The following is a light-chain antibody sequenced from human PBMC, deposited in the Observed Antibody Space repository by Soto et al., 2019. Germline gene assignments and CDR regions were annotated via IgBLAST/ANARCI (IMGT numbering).Light chain of an antibody. Sequence: DIVMTQSPDSLAVSLGERATINCKSSQSVLYSSNNKNYLAWYQQKPGQPPKLLIYWASTRESGVPDRFSGSGSGTDFTLTISRLQAEDVAVYYCQQYLSTPPAFGQGTKVEIK. CDR3: QQYLSTPPA. CDR1: QSVLYSSNNKNY. V-gene: IGKV4-1*01. CDR2: WAS. J-gene: IGKJ1*01.